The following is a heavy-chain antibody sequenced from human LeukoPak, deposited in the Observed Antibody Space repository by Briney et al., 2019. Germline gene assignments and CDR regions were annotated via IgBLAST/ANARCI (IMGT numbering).Heavy chain of an antibody. V-gene: IGHV1-69*13. CDR1: GGTFSSYA. Sequence: GASVKVSCKASGGTFSSYAISWVRQAPGQGLEWMGGIIPIFGTANYAQKFQGRVTITADESTSTAYMELSSLRSEDTAVYYCARGPRSSGWYSWFDPWGQGTLVTVSS. CDR2: IIPIFGTA. D-gene: IGHD6-19*01. CDR3: ARGPRSSGWYSWFDP. J-gene: IGHJ5*02.